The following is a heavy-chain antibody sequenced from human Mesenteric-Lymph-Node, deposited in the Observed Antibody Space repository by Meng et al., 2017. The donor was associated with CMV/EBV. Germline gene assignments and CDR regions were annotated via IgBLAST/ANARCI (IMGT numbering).Heavy chain of an antibody. J-gene: IGHJ4*02. CDR2: IQYDGSKK. Sequence: GGSLRLSCAASGLNFGGYWMNWVRQAPGKGLEWVANIQYDGSKKYYVDSVRGRFTISRDNAKNSLYLQMNSLRVEDTAVYYCARDNTLAYWGQGTLVTVSS. D-gene: IGHD2-2*02. V-gene: IGHV3-7*01. CDR3: ARDNTLAY. CDR1: GLNFGGYW.